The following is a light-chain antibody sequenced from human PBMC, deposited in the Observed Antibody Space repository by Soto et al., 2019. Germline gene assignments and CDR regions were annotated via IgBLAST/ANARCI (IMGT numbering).Light chain of an antibody. V-gene: IGKV1-17*01. CDR2: LAS. CDR3: LHHNGYPPV. J-gene: IGKJ2*01. CDR1: QHITND. Sequence: DLQMTQSPSSLSASVGDTVTITCLASQHITNDCAWYQQKAGRAPKCLILLASRLQTGVPSRFSGSGSETEFTLTISSLQPEDFATYYCLHHNGYPPVFGQGTKVEIK.